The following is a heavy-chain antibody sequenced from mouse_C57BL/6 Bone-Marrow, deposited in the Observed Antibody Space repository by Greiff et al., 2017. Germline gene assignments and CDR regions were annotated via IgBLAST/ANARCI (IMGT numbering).Heavy chain of an antibody. CDR2: ISNLAYSI. D-gene: IGHD1-1*01. V-gene: IGHV5-15*01. CDR1: GFTFSDYG. J-gene: IGHJ2*01. Sequence: EVQLVESGGGLVQPGGSLKLSCAASGFTFSDYGMAWVRQAPRKGPEWVAFISNLAYSIYYADTVTGRFTISRENAKNTLYLEMSSLRSEDTAMYYCARHYYGLDYWGQGTTLTVSS. CDR3: ARHYYGLDY.